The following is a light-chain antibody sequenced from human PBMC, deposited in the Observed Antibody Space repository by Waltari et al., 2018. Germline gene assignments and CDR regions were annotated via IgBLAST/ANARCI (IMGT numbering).Light chain of an antibody. CDR3: SSYTSSSTWV. V-gene: IGLV2-14*01. CDR1: SSDVGGYKY. Sequence: QAALTQPASVSGSPGQSITISCTGTSSDVGGYKYVSWYQQHPGKAPKLMISDVSKRPSGVSNRFTGSKSDNPASLTISGLQAENEADYYCSSYTSSSTWVFGGGTKLTVL. CDR2: DVS. J-gene: IGLJ3*02.